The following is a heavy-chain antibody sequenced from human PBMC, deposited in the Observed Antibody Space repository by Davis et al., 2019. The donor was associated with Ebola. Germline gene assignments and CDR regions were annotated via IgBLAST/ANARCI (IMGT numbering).Heavy chain of an antibody. CDR3: ARAENYYDSSGYIVYCDY. D-gene: IGHD3-22*01. Sequence: LKIPCASSGFTFRSYSMNLVLQAPGKGLEWVSSISSSSSDIDYADSVKCRFTISRDNAKNSLYLQMNSLSAEDTAVYYCARAENYYDSSGYIVYCDYWGQGTLVTVSS. V-gene: IGHV3-21*01. CDR2: ISSSSSDI. CDR1: GFTFRSYS. J-gene: IGHJ4*02.